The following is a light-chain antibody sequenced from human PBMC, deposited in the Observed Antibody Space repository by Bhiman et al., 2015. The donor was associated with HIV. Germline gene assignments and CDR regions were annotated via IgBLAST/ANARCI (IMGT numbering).Light chain of an antibody. CDR1: SSNIGARHD. J-gene: IGLJ3*02. Sequence: QSVLTQPPSVSGAPGQRITVSCTGTSSNIGARHDVHWYQQLPGRPPKLLIFGNNNRPSGVPDRFSGSKSGTSASLAITGLQADDEADYYCQSYDNSLNGWVFGGGTKLTVL. CDR3: QSYDNSLNGWV. CDR2: GNN. V-gene: IGLV1-40*01.